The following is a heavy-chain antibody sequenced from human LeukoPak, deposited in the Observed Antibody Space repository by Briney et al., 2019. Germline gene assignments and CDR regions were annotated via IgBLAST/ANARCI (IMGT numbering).Heavy chain of an antibody. D-gene: IGHD3-10*01. CDR1: GFTFSSYG. V-gene: IGHV3-33*01. CDR2: IWYDGSSK. CDR3: ARDWNYYGSGSYYTPDY. Sequence: GGSLRLSCAASGFTFSSYGMHWVRQAPGKGLEWVAVIWYDGSSKYHADSVKGRFTISRDNSKNTVYLQMNSLRVEDTAVYYCARDWNYYGSGSYYTPDYWGQGTLVTVSS. J-gene: IGHJ4*02.